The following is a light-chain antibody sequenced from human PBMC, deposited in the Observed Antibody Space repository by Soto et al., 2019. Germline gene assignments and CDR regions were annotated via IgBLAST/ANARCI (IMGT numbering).Light chain of an antibody. CDR1: SSDVGGYNF. J-gene: IGLJ1*01. CDR3: NSYAGSNTYV. CDR2: EVT. Sequence: QSALTQPPSASGSPGQSVTISCTGTSSDVGGYNFVSWYQHHPGKSPKLIIYEVTKRPSGVPNRFSGSKSGTTASLTVSGLQAEDEADYYCNSYAGSNTYVFGTGTKLTVL. V-gene: IGLV2-8*01.